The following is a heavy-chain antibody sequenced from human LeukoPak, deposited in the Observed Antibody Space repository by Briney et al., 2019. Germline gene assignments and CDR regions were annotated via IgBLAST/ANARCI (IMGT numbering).Heavy chain of an antibody. D-gene: IGHD2-15*01. CDR3: ARGQVGAWFDP. J-gene: IGHJ5*02. Sequence: PSETLSITCTVSGGSLTSTNYYWGWIRQSPGKGLEWIGSIYYSGSTYYNPSLKSRVTISVDTSKNQLSLKLSSVTAADTAVYYCARGQVGAWFDPWGQGALVAVSS. CDR2: IYYSGST. V-gene: IGHV4-39*01. CDR1: GGSLTSTNYY.